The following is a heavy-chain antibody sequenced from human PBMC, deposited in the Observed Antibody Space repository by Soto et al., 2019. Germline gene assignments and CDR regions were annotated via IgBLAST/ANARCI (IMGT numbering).Heavy chain of an antibody. J-gene: IGHJ4*02. CDR1: GFTVSSNY. CDR3: ARHGYSYGGGYFDY. CDR2: IYSGGSA. D-gene: IGHD5-18*01. Sequence: EVQLVESGGGLVQPGGSLRLSCAASGFTVSSNYMSWVRQAPGKGLEWVSVIYSGGSAYYADSVKGRFTISRDQSKNTVCLLMNSLRAEDPAVYYCARHGYSYGGGYFDYWGQGTLVTVSS. V-gene: IGHV3-66*04.